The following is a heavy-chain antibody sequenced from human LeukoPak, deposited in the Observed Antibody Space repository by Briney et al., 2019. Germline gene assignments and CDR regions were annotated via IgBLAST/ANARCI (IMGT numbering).Heavy chain of an antibody. CDR2: IKEDGSEK. Sequence: GGSLRLSCTASGFTFSSHSMSWVRQAPGKGLEWVANIKEDGSEKYYVDSVKGRFTISRDDAKNSLYLQMNSLRAEDTAVYYCARGSGWFFYWGRGTLVTVS. CDR1: GFTFSSHS. J-gene: IGHJ4*02. V-gene: IGHV3-7*01. CDR3: ARGSGWFFY. D-gene: IGHD6-19*01.